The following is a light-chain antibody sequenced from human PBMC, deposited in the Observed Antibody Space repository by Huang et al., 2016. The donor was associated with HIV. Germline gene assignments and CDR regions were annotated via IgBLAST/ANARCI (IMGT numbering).Light chain of an antibody. V-gene: IGKV2-28*01. CDR1: QSLLHSDGNNY. Sequence: DVVMTQSPLSLPVTPGEPASISCRSSQSLLHSDGNNYFDWYLQKPGQSPQLVIYLGSNRASGVPERFSGSGSGTDFTLKISRVEAEDVGVYYCMQGLRTPRTVGQGTRLEIK. J-gene: IGKJ2*01. CDR3: MQGLRTPRT. CDR2: LGS.